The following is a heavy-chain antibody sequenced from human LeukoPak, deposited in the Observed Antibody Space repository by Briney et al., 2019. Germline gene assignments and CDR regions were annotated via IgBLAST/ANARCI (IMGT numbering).Heavy chain of an antibody. CDR1: GFTFSRDW. CDR3: ARDRDGYSS. V-gene: IGHV3-74*01. CDR2: ISSDGSNT. Sequence: PGGSLRLSCAASGFTFSRDWMDWVRQAPGKGLVYVSRISSDGSNTNYADFVKGRFTISRDNAKNTLYLQMNSLRADDTAVYYCARDRDGYSSWGLGTLVTVSS. D-gene: IGHD5-24*01. J-gene: IGHJ5*02.